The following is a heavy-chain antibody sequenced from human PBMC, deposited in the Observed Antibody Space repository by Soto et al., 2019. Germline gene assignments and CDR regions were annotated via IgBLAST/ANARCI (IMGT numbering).Heavy chain of an antibody. D-gene: IGHD3-22*01. V-gene: IGHV1-3*01. Sequence: ASVKVSCKASGYTFTGYAMHWVRQAPGQRLEWMGWINAGNGNTKYSQKFQGRVTMTRDTSTSTAYMELSSLRSEDTAVYYCARDRGPSSGYYPYWFDPWGQGTLVTVSS. CDR3: ARDRGPSSGYYPYWFDP. J-gene: IGHJ5*02. CDR1: GYTFTGYA. CDR2: INAGNGNT.